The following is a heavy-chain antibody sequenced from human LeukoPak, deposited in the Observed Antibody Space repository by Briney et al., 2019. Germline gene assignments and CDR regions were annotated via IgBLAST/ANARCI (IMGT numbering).Heavy chain of an antibody. J-gene: IGHJ6*03. CDR2: TYYRSKWYN. V-gene: IGHV6-1*01. CDR1: GDSVSSNSGA. CDR3: AREPLCSGGACYSSKYMDV. D-gene: IGHD2-15*01. Sequence: SQTLSLTCAISGDSVSSNSGAWNWIRQSPSRGLEWLGRTYYRSKWYNDYAVSVKSRITINPDTSKNQVSLQLNSVTPEDTAVYYCAREPLCSGGACYSSKYMDVWGKGTTVTISS.